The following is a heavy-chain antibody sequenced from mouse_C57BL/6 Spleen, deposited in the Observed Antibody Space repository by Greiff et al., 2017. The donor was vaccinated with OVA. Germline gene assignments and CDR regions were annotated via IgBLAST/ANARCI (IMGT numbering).Heavy chain of an antibody. CDR3: ARDFWYFDV. CDR2: IDPSDSET. CDR1: GYTFTSYW. J-gene: IGHJ1*03. V-gene: IGHV1-52*01. Sequence: QVHVKQPGAELVRPGSSVKLSCKASGYTFTSYWMHWVKQRPIQGLEWIGNIDPSDSETHYNQKFKDKATLTVDKSSSTAYMQLSSLTSEDSAVYYCARDFWYFDVWGTGTTVTVSS.